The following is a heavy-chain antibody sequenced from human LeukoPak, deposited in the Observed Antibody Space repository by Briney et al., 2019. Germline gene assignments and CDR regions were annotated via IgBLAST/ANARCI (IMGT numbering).Heavy chain of an antibody. V-gene: IGHV4-39*07. CDR1: GGSISSSGYY. CDR3: ARAWGYYDSSGYRDY. J-gene: IGHJ4*02. D-gene: IGHD3-22*01. Sequence: SETLSLTCTASGGSISSSGYYWGWIRQPSGKELEWIASINYSGTTYYNPSLNSRATISEDRSKSQFSLKLRSVTAADSAVYYCARAWGYYDSSGYRDYWGQGTLVTVSS. CDR2: INYSGTT.